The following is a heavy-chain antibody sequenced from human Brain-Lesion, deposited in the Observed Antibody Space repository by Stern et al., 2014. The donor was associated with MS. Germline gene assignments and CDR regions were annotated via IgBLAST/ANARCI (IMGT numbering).Heavy chain of an antibody. Sequence: VQLVQSGGGLVQPGGSLSLSWAATGIRFSTYAMRWVRQTRGKGLQWDSVLTGRGGPTSCATSVKGRITIYRANSRNTPYLQKGSLRADDTAVYCCAKWPHHIAVAGTRYFQHWGQGTLVTVSS. D-gene: IGHD6-19*01. V-gene: IGHV3-23*04. CDR2: LTGRGGPT. CDR1: GIRFSTYA. CDR3: AKWPHHIAVAGTRYFQH. J-gene: IGHJ1*01.